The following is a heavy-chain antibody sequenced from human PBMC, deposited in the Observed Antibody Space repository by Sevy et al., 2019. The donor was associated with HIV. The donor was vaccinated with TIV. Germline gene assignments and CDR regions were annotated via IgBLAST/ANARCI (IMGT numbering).Heavy chain of an antibody. CDR1: GFTFTTYA. V-gene: IGHV3-23*01. J-gene: IGHJ3*02. D-gene: IGHD3-22*01. CDR2: LSGSGAST. CDR3: AKDFYDSSGYYPMEAFDI. Sequence: GGSLRLSCAASGFTFTTYAMGWVRQAPGKGLKWVSTLSGSGASTYYADSVKGRFTISRDNSKNTLFLQMDSLGAEDTAVYYCAKDFYDSSGYYPMEAFDIWGQWTMVTVSS.